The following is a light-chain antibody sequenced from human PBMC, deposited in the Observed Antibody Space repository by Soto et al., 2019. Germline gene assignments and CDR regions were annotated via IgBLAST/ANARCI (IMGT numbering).Light chain of an antibody. CDR2: GNS. CDR1: SSNIGAGYD. CDR3: QSYDSSLSAVV. V-gene: IGLV1-40*01. Sequence: QSVLTQPPSVSGAPGQRVTISCTGSSSNIGAGYDVHWYQQLPGTAPHLLIYGNSNRPSGVPDRFSGSKSGTSASLAITGLQAEDEADYYCQSYDSSLSAVVFGGGTQLTVL. J-gene: IGLJ2*01.